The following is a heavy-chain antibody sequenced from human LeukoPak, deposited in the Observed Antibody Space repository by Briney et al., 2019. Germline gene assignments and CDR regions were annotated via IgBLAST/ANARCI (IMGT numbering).Heavy chain of an antibody. CDR2: IYYSGST. V-gene: IGHV4-31*03. J-gene: IGHJ1*01. CDR1: GGSISNGAYY. D-gene: IGHD3-10*01. CDR3: ASVKNYYGSGSSFQR. Sequence: SQTLSLTCTVSGGSISNGAYYWSWIRQHPGKGLEWIGYIYYSGSTYYNPSLKSRVTISVDTSKNQISLKLSSVTAADTAVYYCASVKNYYGSGSSFQRWGQGTLVTVSS.